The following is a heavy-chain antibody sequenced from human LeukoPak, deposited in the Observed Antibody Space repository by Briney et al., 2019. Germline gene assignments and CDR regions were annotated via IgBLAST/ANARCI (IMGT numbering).Heavy chain of an antibody. D-gene: IGHD6-19*01. V-gene: IGHV3-23*01. CDR3: AKDYSSGWYGFDL. J-gene: IGHJ2*01. CDR2: ISGSGGST. Sequence: PGGSLRLSCAASGFTFNAYSMGWVRQAPGKGLEWVSAISGSGGSTYYADSVKGRFTISRDNSKNTLYLQMNSLRAEDTAVYYCAKDYSSGWYGFDLWGRGTLVTVSS. CDR1: GFTFNAYS.